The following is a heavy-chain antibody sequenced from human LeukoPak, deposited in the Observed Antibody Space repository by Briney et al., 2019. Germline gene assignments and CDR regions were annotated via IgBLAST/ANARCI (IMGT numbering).Heavy chain of an antibody. CDR2: ISAYNGNT. CDR3: ARVEGIAAAGTTHY. J-gene: IGHJ4*02. D-gene: IGHD6-13*01. CDR1: GYTFTSYG. Sequence: ASVKVSCKASGYTFTSYGISWVRQAPGQGLEWMGWISAYNGNTNYVQKLQGRVTMTTDTSTSTAYMELRSLRSDDTAVYYCARVEGIAAAGTTHYWGQGTLVTVSS. V-gene: IGHV1-18*01.